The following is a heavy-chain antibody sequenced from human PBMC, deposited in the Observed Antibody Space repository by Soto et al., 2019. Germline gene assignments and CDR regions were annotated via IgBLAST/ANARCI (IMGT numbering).Heavy chain of an antibody. V-gene: IGHV1-69*13. Sequence: ASVKVSCKASGGTFSSYAISWVRQAPGQGLEWMGGIIPIFGTANYAQKFQGRVTITADESTSTAYMELSSLRSEDTAVYYCASFGFSAFDYWGQGTLVTVSS. J-gene: IGHJ4*02. CDR1: GGTFSSYA. CDR3: ASFGFSAFDY. D-gene: IGHD3-3*01. CDR2: IIPIFGTA.